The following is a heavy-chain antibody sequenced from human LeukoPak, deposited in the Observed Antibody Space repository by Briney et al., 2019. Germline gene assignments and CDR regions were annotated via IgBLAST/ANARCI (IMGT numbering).Heavy chain of an antibody. Sequence: PGGPLRLSCAASGFTFSDYYMSWIRQAPGKGLEWVSYISSSGNTTYHADSVKGRFTISRDNAKNSLYLQMSSLRAEDTAVYYCARDGGSSWYLDYWGQGTLVTVSS. J-gene: IGHJ4*02. CDR1: GFTFSDYY. D-gene: IGHD6-13*01. CDR2: ISSSGNTT. CDR3: ARDGGSSWYLDY. V-gene: IGHV3-11*04.